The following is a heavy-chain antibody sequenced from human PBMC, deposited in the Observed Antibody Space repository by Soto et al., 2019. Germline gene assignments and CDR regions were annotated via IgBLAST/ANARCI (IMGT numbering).Heavy chain of an antibody. D-gene: IGHD2-2*01. J-gene: IGHJ4*02. CDR3: ARAIVVVPAAMLPYLDY. Sequence: QVTLKESGPVLVKPTETLTLTCTVSGFSLSNARMGVSWIRQPPGKALEWLAHIFSNDEKSYSTSLKSRLTNTKDTSKSQVVLTMANMDPVDTATYYCARAIVVVPAAMLPYLDYWGQGTLVIVSS. CDR2: IFSNDEK. CDR1: GFSLSNARMG. V-gene: IGHV2-26*01.